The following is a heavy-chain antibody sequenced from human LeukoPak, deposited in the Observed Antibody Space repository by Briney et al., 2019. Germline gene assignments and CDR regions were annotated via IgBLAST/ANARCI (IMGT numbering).Heavy chain of an antibody. CDR2: ISSSSSDI. J-gene: IGHJ3*02. D-gene: IGHD4-23*01. CDR1: GFTLSSYA. CDR3: VTDYGGSSGAFDI. Sequence: GESLRLSCTGSGFTLSSYAMNWVRRAPGQGLEWVSSISSSSSDIYYTDSVKGRFTISRDNAKNSLYLQMNSLRAEDTAVYYCVTDYGGSSGAFDIWGHGTMVTASS. V-gene: IGHV3-21*01.